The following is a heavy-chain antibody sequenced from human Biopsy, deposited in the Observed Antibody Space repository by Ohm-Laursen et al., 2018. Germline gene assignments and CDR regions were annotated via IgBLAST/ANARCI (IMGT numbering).Heavy chain of an antibody. V-gene: IGHV1-8*01. CDR3: ARGYSRRVSIFEASIYWFDT. Sequence: ASVKVSCKASGYTFSTYDVNRVRQARGQGHEWMGWMIPSRGKTGYAQRLQGRVTLTMNTSISTAYMELSGLRSEDTAVYFCARGYSRRVSIFEASIYWFDTWGQGTLVTVSS. CDR1: GYTFSTYD. D-gene: IGHD6-6*01. J-gene: IGHJ5*02. CDR2: MIPSRGKT.